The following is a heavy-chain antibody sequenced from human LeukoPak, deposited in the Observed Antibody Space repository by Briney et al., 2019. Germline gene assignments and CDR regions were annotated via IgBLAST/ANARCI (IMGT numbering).Heavy chain of an antibody. D-gene: IGHD2/OR15-2a*01. CDR1: GGSISSSNW. CDR2: IYYSGST. J-gene: IGHJ4*02. V-gene: IGHV4-28*01. CDR3: ARMANRAIDY. Sequence: SETLSLTCTVSGGSISSSNWWGWIRQPPGKGLEWIGYIYYSGSTYYNPSLKSRVTMSVDTSKNQFSLKLSSVTAVDTAVYYCARMANRAIDYWGQGTLVTVSS.